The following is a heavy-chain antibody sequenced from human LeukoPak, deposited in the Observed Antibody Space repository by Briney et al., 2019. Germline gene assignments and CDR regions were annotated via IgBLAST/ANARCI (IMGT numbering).Heavy chain of an antibody. CDR1: GFTFSSYG. V-gene: IGHV3-30*18. J-gene: IGHJ4*02. CDR2: ISYDGSNK. CDR3: AKGEIAYCGGDCYSDY. Sequence: GGSLRLSCAASGFTFSSYGMHWVRQAPGKGLEWVAVISYDGSNKYYADSVKGRFTISRDNSKNTLYLQMNSLRAEDTAVYYCAKGEIAYCGGDCYSDYWGQGTLVTVSS. D-gene: IGHD2-21*02.